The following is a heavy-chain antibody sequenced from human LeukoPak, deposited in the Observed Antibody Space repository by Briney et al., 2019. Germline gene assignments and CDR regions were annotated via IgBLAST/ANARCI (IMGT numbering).Heavy chain of an antibody. Sequence: GESLKISCSVSGYCFTTYWNCWVRPMHRKGLGLMWIIYPGDSDARYSTSFQGQIIMSVDNSINTAYLQWSSLTASAAAMYYLERRTGCSNSSCPPDYWGQGTLVIVSS. CDR2: IYPGDSDA. D-gene: IGHD2-2*01. CDR1: GYCFTTYW. V-gene: IGHV5-51*01. CDR3: ERRTGCSNSSCPPDY. J-gene: IGHJ4*02.